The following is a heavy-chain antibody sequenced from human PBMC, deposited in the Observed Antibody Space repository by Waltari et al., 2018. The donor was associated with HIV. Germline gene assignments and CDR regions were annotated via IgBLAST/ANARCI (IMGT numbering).Heavy chain of an antibody. V-gene: IGHV3-23*01. CDR2: ISATGATT. D-gene: IGHD2-21*01. CDR1: GFTFVSYA. J-gene: IGHJ4*02. CDR3: ASHPVPFCGNRRCYGGF. Sequence: EVQLLESGGALVQPGESLRLSCAGSGFTFVSYAMSWVRQAPGKGLEWFSSISATGATTYYSDSVKCRFTISRDNSKNTLSLQMNSLLVEDTAIYYCASHPVPFCGNRRCYGGFWGQGTLVTVSS.